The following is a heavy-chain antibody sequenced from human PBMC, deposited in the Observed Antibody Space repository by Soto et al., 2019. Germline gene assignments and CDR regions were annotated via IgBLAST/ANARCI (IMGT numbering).Heavy chain of an antibody. D-gene: IGHD3-22*01. CDR3: ARRDRSGYSYWLDT. V-gene: IGHV4-31*03. CDR2: ISYSGST. Sequence: NPSETLSLTCTVSGGSISDGYYWGWIRQHPGKGLEWIGSISYSGSTSYNPSLKSRLTISVDRSKSQFSLNLSSVTAADTAVYYCARRDRSGYSYWLDTWGQGTLVTVSS. J-gene: IGHJ5*02. CDR1: GGSISDGYY.